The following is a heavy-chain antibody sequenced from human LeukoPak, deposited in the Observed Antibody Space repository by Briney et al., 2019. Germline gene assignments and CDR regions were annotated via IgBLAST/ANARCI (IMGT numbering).Heavy chain of an antibody. CDR1: GYSISSGYY. Sequence: SETLSLTCADAGYSISSGYYWGWIRQPPGKGVEWIGSIYHSGSTYYNPSLKSRVTISVDTSKNQFSLKLSSVTAADTAVYYCARLYYDSSGYYYEAFDIWGQGTMVTVSS. CDR3: ARLYYDSSGYYYEAFDI. CDR2: IYHSGST. V-gene: IGHV4-38-2*01. D-gene: IGHD3-22*01. J-gene: IGHJ3*02.